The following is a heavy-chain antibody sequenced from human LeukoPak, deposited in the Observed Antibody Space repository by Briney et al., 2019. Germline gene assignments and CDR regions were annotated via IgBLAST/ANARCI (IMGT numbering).Heavy chain of an antibody. CDR2: IYSGGST. CDR1: GFTVSSNY. CDR3: AGIVEMATIGAFDI. D-gene: IGHD5-24*01. Sequence: GGSLRLSCAASGFTVSSNYMSWVRQAPGKGLEWVSVIYSGGSTYYADSVKGRFTISRDNSKNTLYLQMNSLRAEDTAVYYCAGIVEMATIGAFDIWGQGTMVTVSS. V-gene: IGHV3-66*01. J-gene: IGHJ3*02.